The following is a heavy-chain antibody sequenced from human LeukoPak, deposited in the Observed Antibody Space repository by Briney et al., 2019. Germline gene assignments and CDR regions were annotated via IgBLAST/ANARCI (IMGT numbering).Heavy chain of an antibody. D-gene: IGHD6-13*01. Sequence: ASVKVSCKASGYTFTSYYMHWVRQAPGQGLEWMGIINPSGGSTSYAQKFQGRVTMTRDTSTSTAYMELRSLRSDDTAVYYCARDKWLSSSWYPEAFDIWGQGTMVTVSS. CDR1: GYTFTSYY. J-gene: IGHJ3*02. CDR3: ARDKWLSSSWYPEAFDI. CDR2: INPSGGST. V-gene: IGHV1-46*01.